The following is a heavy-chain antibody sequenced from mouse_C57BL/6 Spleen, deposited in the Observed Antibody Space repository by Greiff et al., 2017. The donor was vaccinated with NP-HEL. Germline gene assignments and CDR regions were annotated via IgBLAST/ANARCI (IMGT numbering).Heavy chain of an antibody. CDR3: ARYIWDGDYYAMDY. CDR1: GFTFTDYY. D-gene: IGHD4-1*01. V-gene: IGHV7-3*01. J-gene: IGHJ4*01. Sequence: EVQLVESGGGLVQPGGSLSLSCAASGFTFTDYYMSWVRQPPGKALEWLGFIRNKANGYTTEYSASVKGRFTISRDNSQSILYLQMNALRAEDSATYYCARYIWDGDYYAMDYWGQGTSVTVSS. CDR2: IRNKANGYTT.